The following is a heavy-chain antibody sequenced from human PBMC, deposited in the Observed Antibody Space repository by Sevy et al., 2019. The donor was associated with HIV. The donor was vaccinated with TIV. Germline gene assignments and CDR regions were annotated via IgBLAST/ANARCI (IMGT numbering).Heavy chain of an antibody. Sequence: SETLSLTCAVYGGSFSGYYWSWIRQPPGKGLEWIGEINHSGSTNYNPSLKSRVTISVDTSKNQFSLKLGSVTAADTAVYYCARGRGGAAAGTYWFDPWGQGTLVTVSS. D-gene: IGHD6-13*01. V-gene: IGHV4-34*01. CDR1: GGSFSGYY. CDR2: INHSGST. J-gene: IGHJ5*02. CDR3: ARGRGGAAAGTYWFDP.